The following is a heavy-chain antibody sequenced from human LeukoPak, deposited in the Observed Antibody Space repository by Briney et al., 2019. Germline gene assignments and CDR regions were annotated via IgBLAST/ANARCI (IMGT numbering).Heavy chain of an antibody. V-gene: IGHV3-23*01. J-gene: IGHJ4*02. CDR3: ARDGIAVAATLDY. CDR1: GFTFSSYA. CDR2: IIGSGGTT. Sequence: GGSLRLSCTASGFTFSSYAMNWVRQAPGKGLEWVSIIIGSGGTTYYADSVKGRFTISRDNSKNTLYLQMNSLRAEDTAVYYCARDGIAVAATLDYWGQGTLVTVSS. D-gene: IGHD6-19*01.